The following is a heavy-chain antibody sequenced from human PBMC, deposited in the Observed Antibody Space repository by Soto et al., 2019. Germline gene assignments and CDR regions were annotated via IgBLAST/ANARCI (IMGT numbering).Heavy chain of an antibody. D-gene: IGHD3-22*01. V-gene: IGHV4-34*01. CDR1: GGSFSGYY. J-gene: IGHJ4*02. CDR2: MSHSGRS. Sequence: SETLSLTCAVYGGSFSGYYWSWIRQPPGKGLEWIGEMSHSGRSNYNPSLKRRVTISLDTSKKHFSLNLTSVTAADTAVHYCARGRVHYEVDLASCFDYWGQGVLVTVSS. CDR3: ARGRVHYEVDLASCFDY.